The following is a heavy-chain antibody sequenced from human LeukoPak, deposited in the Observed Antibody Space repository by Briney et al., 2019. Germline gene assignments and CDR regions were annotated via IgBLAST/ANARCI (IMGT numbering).Heavy chain of an antibody. J-gene: IGHJ4*02. CDR1: GFTFSNAW. CDR3: TTDALDFWSGYTFDY. D-gene: IGHD3-3*01. Sequence: PGGSLRLSCAASGFTFSNAWMNWVRQAPGKGLEWVGRIKSKTDGGTTDYAAPVKGRFTIPRDDSKNTLYLQMNSLKTEDTAVYYCTTDALDFWSGYTFDYWGQGTLVTVSS. CDR2: IKSKTDGGTT. V-gene: IGHV3-15*07.